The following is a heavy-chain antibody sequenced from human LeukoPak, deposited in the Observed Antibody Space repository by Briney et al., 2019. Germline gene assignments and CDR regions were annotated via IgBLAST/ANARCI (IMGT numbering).Heavy chain of an antibody. CDR1: GFTFSSYA. CDR3: ASLRIVRRVICGMDV. D-gene: IGHD3-10*01. Sequence: SGGSLSLSCAGSGFTFSSYAVHWVRQAPGGGLEYVAASSSKGGRTDYTTSVNGRFSISRDNSKNTLYLQMCSLRAEDMAVYYCASLRIVRRVICGMDVTGPGATVTVSS. V-gene: IGHV3-64*01. J-gene: IGHJ6*01. CDR2: SSSKGGRT.